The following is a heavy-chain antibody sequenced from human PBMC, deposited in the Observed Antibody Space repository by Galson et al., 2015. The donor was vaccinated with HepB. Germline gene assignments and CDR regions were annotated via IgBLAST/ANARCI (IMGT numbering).Heavy chain of an antibody. Sequence: SLRLSCAASGFTFDDYAMHWVRQAPGKGLEWVSVISWNSGSVDYADSVKGRFAISRDSAKNSLYLQMNSLRAEDTALYYCARGKSLDPWGQGTLVTVSS. CDR2: ISWNSGSV. CDR1: GFTFDDYA. CDR3: ARGKSLDP. J-gene: IGHJ5*02. V-gene: IGHV3-9*01.